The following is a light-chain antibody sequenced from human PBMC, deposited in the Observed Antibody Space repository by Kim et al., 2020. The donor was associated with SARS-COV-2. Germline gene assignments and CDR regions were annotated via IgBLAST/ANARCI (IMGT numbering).Light chain of an antibody. J-gene: IGLJ2*01. V-gene: IGLV2-18*02. Sequence: QSALTPPPSVSGSPGQSVTISCTGTSSDVGSYNRVSWYQQPPGTAPKLMIYEVSNRPSGVPDRFSGSKSGNTASLTISGLQAEDEADYYCSSYTSSSGVVFGGGTQLTVL. CDR3: SSYTSSSGVV. CDR1: SSDVGSYNR. CDR2: EVS.